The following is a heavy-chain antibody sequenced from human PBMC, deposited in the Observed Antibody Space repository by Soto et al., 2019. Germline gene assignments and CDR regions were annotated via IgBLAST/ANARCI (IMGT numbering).Heavy chain of an antibody. J-gene: IGHJ4*02. CDR1: GYTFTSYD. D-gene: IGHD3-16*02. CDR3: AVGEIRLAELSHY. V-gene: IGHV1-8*01. Sequence: ASVKVSCKASGYTFTSYDINWVRQATGQGLEWMGWMNPNSGNTGYAQKFQGRVTMTRNTSISTAYMELSSLRSEDTTVYYCAVGEIRLAELSHYCGQGILVTVSS. CDR2: MNPNSGNT.